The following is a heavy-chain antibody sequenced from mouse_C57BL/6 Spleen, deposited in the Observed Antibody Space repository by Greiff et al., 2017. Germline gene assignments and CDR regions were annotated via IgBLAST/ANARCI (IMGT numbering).Heavy chain of an antibody. D-gene: IGHD4-1*01. CDR2: IYPGDGDT. J-gene: IGHJ2*01. CDR1: GYAFSSSW. CDR3: ARSGDWDDY. Sequence: VKLQESGPELVKPGASVKISCKASGYAFSSSWMNWVKQRPGKGLEWIGRIYPGDGDTNYNGKFKGKATMTADKSSSTAYMQLSSLTSEDSAVYFCARSGDWDDYWGQGTTLTVSS. V-gene: IGHV1-82*01.